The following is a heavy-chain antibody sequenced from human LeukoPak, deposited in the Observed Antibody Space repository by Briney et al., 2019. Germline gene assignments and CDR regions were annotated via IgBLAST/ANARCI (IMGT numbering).Heavy chain of an antibody. CDR1: GFTFSSYS. CDR2: ISSSSSYI. V-gene: IGHV3-21*01. D-gene: IGHD1-26*01. CDR3: ARAGLSGTLDY. Sequence: GGSLRLSCAASGFTFSSYSMNGVRQAPGKGLEWVSSISSSSSYIYYADSVKGRFTISRDNAKNSLYLQMNSLRAEDTAVYYCARAGLSGTLDYWGQGTLVTVSS. J-gene: IGHJ4*02.